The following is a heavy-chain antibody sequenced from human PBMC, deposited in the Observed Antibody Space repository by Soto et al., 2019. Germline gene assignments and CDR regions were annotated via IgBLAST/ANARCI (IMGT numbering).Heavy chain of an antibody. Sequence: GGSLRLSCAASGFTFSSYDMSWVRQAPGKGLEWVSAISGSGGSTYYADSVKGRFTISRDNSKNTQYLQMNSRRAEDTAGYYCAKDKLGTTWFDPWGQGTLVTVSS. D-gene: IGHD1-7*01. CDR1: GFTFSSYD. CDR2: ISGSGGST. J-gene: IGHJ5*02. CDR3: AKDKLGTTWFDP. V-gene: IGHV3-23*01.